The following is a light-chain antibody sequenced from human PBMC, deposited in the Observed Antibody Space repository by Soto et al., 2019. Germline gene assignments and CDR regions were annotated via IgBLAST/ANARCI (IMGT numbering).Light chain of an antibody. CDR3: ATWDDRLNGWV. J-gene: IGLJ3*02. CDR2: SND. CDR1: KSNIGDNP. Sequence: QSVLTQPPSASGTPGQRVIISCSGSKSNIGDNPVNWFQQFPGTAPKLLIFSNDERPSGVPERFSGSKSGASASLAISGLQSDDESDYSCATWDDRLNGWVFCGGTKLTVL. V-gene: IGLV1-44*01.